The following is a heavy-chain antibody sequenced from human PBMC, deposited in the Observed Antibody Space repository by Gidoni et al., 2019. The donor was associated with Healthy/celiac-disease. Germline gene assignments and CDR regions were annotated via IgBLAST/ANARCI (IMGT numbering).Heavy chain of an antibody. Sequence: QVQLQESGPGLVKPSETLSLTCTVSGGSISSYYWSWIRQPPGKGLEWIGYIYYSGSTNYNPSLKSRVTISVDTSKNQFSLKLSSVTAADTAVYYCAREVVRGVIWGLDAFDIWGQGTMVTVSS. D-gene: IGHD3-10*01. CDR1: GGSISSYY. CDR2: IYYSGST. J-gene: IGHJ3*02. V-gene: IGHV4-59*01. CDR3: AREVVRGVIWGLDAFDI.